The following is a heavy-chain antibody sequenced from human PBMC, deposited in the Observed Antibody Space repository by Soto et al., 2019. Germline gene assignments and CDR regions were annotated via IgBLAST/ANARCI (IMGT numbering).Heavy chain of an antibody. CDR2: ISHDGSNT. CDR3: ARIYRAFDY. D-gene: IGHD2-2*02. J-gene: IGHJ4*02. Sequence: GGSLRLSCAASGFTFSAYGIHWVRQAPGKGLEWVAVISHDGSNTNYADSVKGRFTFSRDNSKDTVYLQMNSLRAEDTAVYYCARIYRAFDYWGQGTLVTVSS. V-gene: IGHV3-30*03. CDR1: GFTFSAYG.